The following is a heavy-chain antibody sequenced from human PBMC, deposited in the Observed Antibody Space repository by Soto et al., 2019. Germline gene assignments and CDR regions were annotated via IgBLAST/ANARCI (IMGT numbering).Heavy chain of an antibody. CDR2: IIPMVALA. J-gene: IGHJ5*02. D-gene: IGHD2-15*01. CDR1: GATFSSYT. CDR3: ARDHGYGYCSGDNCYLLDP. Sequence: SVKVSCKASGATFSSYTIAWVRQVPGQGLEWMGRIIPMVALANYGQKFQGRITITADKSTSTAYMELSSLRSEDTAVYYCARDHGYGYCSGDNCYLLDPWGQGTLVTVSS. V-gene: IGHV1-69*04.